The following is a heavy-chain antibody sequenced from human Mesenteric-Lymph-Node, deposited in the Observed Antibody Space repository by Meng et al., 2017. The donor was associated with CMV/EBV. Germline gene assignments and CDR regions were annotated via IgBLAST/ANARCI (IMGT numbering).Heavy chain of an antibody. V-gene: IGHV3-74*01. Sequence: GESLKISCAASGFTFSSYWMHWVHQVPGKGLVWVSRINSDGSSTSYADSVKGRFTISRDNAKNTLYLQMNSLRAEDTAVYYCASGNSHAFDIWGQGTMVTVSS. J-gene: IGHJ3*02. CDR3: ASGNSHAFDI. CDR1: GFTFSSYW. CDR2: INSDGSST. D-gene: IGHD4-23*01.